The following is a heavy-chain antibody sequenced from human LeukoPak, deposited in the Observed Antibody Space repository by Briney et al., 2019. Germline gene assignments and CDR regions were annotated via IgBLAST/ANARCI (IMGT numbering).Heavy chain of an antibody. CDR3: ATWSSSWSAFDL. J-gene: IGHJ3*01. D-gene: IGHD6-13*01. Sequence: GASVKVSCKASGYSFTDYNMHWVRRAPGQGLEWMGWINPNSGGTNYAQKFQGRVTMTRDTSINAAHMELTRLRPEDTAMYYCATWSSSWSAFDLWGQGTMVAVSS. CDR2: INPNSGGT. CDR1: GYSFTDYN. V-gene: IGHV1-2*02.